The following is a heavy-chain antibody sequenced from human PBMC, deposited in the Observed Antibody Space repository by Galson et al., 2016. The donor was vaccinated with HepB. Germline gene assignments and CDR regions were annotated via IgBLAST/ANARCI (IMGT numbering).Heavy chain of an antibody. Sequence: SLRLSCAVSGFTFSSYGMHWVRQAPGKGLEWVAIIWYDNSNKFYADSVRGRFTISRDNSKNTLYLQMTRLRDEDTGVYYCARDRDTAMRFTASASYWCQGTLVTVSS. V-gene: IGHV3-33*01. J-gene: IGHJ4*02. CDR3: ARDRDTAMRFTASASY. CDR2: IWYDNSNK. CDR1: GFTFSSYG. D-gene: IGHD5-18*01.